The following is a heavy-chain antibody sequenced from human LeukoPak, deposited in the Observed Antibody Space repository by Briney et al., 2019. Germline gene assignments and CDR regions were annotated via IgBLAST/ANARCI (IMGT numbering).Heavy chain of an antibody. J-gene: IGHJ4*02. CDR1: GFTFSSYS. CDR3: AKDRRCSSTSCYPDY. V-gene: IGHV3-48*01. CDR2: ISSSSSTI. D-gene: IGHD2-2*01. Sequence: PGGSLRLSCAASGFTFSSYSMNWVRQAPGKGLEWVSYISSSSSTIYYADSVKGRFTISRDNAKNSLYLQMNSLRAEDTAVYYCAKDRRCSSTSCYPDYWGQGTLVTVSS.